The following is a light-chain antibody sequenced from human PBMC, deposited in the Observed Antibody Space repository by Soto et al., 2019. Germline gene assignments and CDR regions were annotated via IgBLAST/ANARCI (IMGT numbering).Light chain of an antibody. Sequence: QSALTQPPSASGSPGQSVTISCTGTKSDIGVYDFVSWYQHHPGKAPRLIIYEVVQRPSGVPDRFSGSKSGNTASLTVSGLQAADEADYYCAAWDDSSWVFGGGTKLTVL. J-gene: IGLJ3*02. CDR3: AAWDDSSWV. CDR1: KSDIGVYDF. V-gene: IGLV2-8*01. CDR2: EVV.